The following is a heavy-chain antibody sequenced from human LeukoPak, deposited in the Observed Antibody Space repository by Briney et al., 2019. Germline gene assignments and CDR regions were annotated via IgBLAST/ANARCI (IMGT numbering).Heavy chain of an antibody. CDR1: GYTFSNYG. D-gene: IGHD3-10*01. V-gene: IGHV1-18*01. CDR3: ATGGGDWYSDL. J-gene: IGHJ2*01. Sequence: GASVKVSCKASGYTFSNYGISWVRQAPGKGLEWMGWISPYNGNTDSAQKFQGRVTLTTDTSTSTAYMELRSLTSDDTAVYYCATGGGDWYSDLWGRGTLVTVSS. CDR2: ISPYNGNT.